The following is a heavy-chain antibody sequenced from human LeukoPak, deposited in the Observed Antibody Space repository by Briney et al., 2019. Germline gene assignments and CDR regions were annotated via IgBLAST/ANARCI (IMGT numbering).Heavy chain of an antibody. J-gene: IGHJ6*03. CDR1: GFPFSSYW. D-gene: IGHD3-22*01. CDR2: IKQDGSEK. Sequence: GGSLRLSCAASGFPFSSYWMSWVRQAPGKGLEGVVNIKQDGSEKYYVDSVKGRFTISRDNAKNSLYLQMNSLRAEDTAVYYCARAPRSSGYYSYYYYMDVWGKGTTVTVSS. CDR3: ARAPRSSGYYSYYYYMDV. V-gene: IGHV3-7*01.